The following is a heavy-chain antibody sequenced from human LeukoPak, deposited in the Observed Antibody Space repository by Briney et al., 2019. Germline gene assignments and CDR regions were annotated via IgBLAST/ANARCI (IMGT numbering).Heavy chain of an antibody. D-gene: IGHD6-13*01. CDR1: GFPFSSYS. J-gene: IGHJ4*02. V-gene: IGHV3-7*03. Sequence: GGSLRLSCAASGFPFSSYSMTWVRQAPGKGLEWVANIKPDGTTKFYVDSVKGRFTISRDNALNSLYLQMNSLRAEDTAIYYCARSIPYGTTWYGRSDYWGQGTLVTVS. CDR2: IKPDGTTK. CDR3: ARSIPYGTTWYGRSDY.